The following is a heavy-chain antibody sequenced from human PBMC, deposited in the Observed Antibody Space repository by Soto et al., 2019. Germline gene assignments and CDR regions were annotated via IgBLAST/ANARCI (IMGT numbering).Heavy chain of an antibody. D-gene: IGHD3-22*01. V-gene: IGHV1-69*12. Sequence: QVQLVQSGAEVKKPGSSVKVSCKASGGTFNSYAISWVRQAPGQGLEWMGGIIPIFGTADYAQKFQGRVTITAVESTSTAYMELRSLRSEDTAVYYCASHYDSGGYYYRGLDYWGQGTLVTVSS. CDR2: IIPIFGTA. CDR3: ASHYDSGGYYYRGLDY. J-gene: IGHJ4*02. CDR1: GGTFNSYA.